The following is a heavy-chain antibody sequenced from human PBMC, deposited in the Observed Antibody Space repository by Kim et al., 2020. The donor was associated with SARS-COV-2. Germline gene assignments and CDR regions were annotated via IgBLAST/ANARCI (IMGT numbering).Heavy chain of an antibody. CDR2: ISWNSGSI. D-gene: IGHD2-15*01. V-gene: IGHV3-9*01. CDR1: GFTFDDYV. Sequence: GGSLRLSCAASGFTFDDYVMHWVRQAPGKGLEWVSGISWNSGSIGYADSVKGRFTISRDNAKNSLYLQMNSLRAEDTALYYCAKDRFRYCSGGSCYVRYGMDVWGQGTTVTVSS. CDR3: AKDRFRYCSGGSCYVRYGMDV. J-gene: IGHJ6*02.